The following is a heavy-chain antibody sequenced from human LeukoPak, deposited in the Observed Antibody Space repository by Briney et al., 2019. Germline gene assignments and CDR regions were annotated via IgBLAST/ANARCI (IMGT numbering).Heavy chain of an antibody. CDR2: IYHSGTT. Sequence: PSETLSLTCAVSGYSISSGYHWGWIRQPPGKGLEWIGYIYHSGTTSYNPSLKSRLTILVDTSRNQFSLILRSVTAADTAVYYCGGYGATFDLWGRGTMVTVSS. J-gene: IGHJ2*01. V-gene: IGHV4-38-2*01. CDR1: GYSISSGYH. D-gene: IGHD1-26*01. CDR3: GGYGATFDL.